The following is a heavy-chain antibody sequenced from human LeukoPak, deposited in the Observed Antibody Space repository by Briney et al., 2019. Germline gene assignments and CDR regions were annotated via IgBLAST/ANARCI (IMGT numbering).Heavy chain of an antibody. CDR3: AKDPLYDSSGYYYNY. V-gene: IGHV3-23*01. CDR1: GFTFSSYA. J-gene: IGHJ4*02. CDR2: ISGSGGST. Sequence: GGSMRPFCAASGFTFSSYAMSWVRQAPGKGLEWVSAISGSGGSTYYADSVKGRFTITRDNSKNTLYLQMSSLRAEDTALYCCAKDPLYDSSGYYYNYWGQGTLVTVSS. D-gene: IGHD3-22*01.